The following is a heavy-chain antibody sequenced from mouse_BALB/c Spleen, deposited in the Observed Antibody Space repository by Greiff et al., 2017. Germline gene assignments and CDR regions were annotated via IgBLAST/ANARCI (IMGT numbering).Heavy chain of an antibody. CDR3: ARSNWGFDV. J-gene: IGHJ1*01. CDR2: ISYSGST. Sequence: EVQLVESGPGLVKPSQSLSLTCTVTGYSITSDYAWNWIRQFPGNKLEWMGYISYSGSTSYNPSLKSRISITRDTSKNQFFLQLNSVTTEDTATYYCARSNWGFDVWGAGTTVTVSS. V-gene: IGHV3-2*02. CDR1: GYSITSDYA.